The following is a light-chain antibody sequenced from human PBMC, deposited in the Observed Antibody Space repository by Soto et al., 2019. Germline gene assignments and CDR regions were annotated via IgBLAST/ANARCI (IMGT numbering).Light chain of an antibody. CDR3: QQYNSWPLT. CDR1: QSISPK. J-gene: IGKJ4*01. CDR2: GAS. V-gene: IGKV3-15*01. Sequence: EILMTQSPATLSMSPGERATLSCRASQSISPKVAWYQQKPGQAPRLLIYGASTRATGVPARFSGSGSGTELTLSISSLQSEHFAVYYCQQYNSWPLTFGGGTKVDIK.